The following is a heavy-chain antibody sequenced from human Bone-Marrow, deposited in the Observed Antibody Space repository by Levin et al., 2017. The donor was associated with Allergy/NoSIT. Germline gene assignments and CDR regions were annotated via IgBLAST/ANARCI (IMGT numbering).Heavy chain of an antibody. J-gene: IGHJ6*02. V-gene: IGHV4-59*01. D-gene: IGHD3-16*01. CDR2: IYYSGST. CDR3: ARADTYYGMDV. CDR1: GASISSYY. Sequence: SQTLSLPCTVSGASISSYYWSWIRQPPGKGLEWIGYIYYSGSTNYNPSLKSRVTISVDTSKNQFSLKLSSMTAADTAVYYCARADTYYGMDVWGQGTTVTVSS.